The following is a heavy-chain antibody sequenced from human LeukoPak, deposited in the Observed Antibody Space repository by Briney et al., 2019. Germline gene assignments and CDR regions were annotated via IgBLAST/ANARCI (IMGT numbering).Heavy chain of an antibody. Sequence: SETLSLTCAVYDGSFSGYYWSWIRQPPGKGLEWIGEINHSGSTNYNPSLKSRVTISVDTSKNQFSLKLSSVTAADTAVYYCARDSSSWYGRWFDPWGQGTLVTVSS. D-gene: IGHD6-13*01. CDR3: ARDSSSWYGRWFDP. CDR2: INHSGST. CDR1: DGSFSGYY. V-gene: IGHV4-34*01. J-gene: IGHJ5*02.